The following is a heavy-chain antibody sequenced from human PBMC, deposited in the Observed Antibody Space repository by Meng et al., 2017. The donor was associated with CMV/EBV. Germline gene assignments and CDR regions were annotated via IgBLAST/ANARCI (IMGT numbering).Heavy chain of an antibody. CDR2: IYWDDDK. CDR3: AHRGRIAAAGTDWFDP. Sequence: QITLTESGPTLVKPTQTLTLTCTFSGFSLSTSGVGVGWIRQPPGKALEWLALIYWDDDKRYSPSLKSRLTITKDTSKNQVVLTMTNMDPVDTATYYCAHRGRIAAAGTDWFDPWGQGTLVTVSS. D-gene: IGHD6-13*01. V-gene: IGHV2-5*02. CDR1: GFSLSTSGVG. J-gene: IGHJ5*02.